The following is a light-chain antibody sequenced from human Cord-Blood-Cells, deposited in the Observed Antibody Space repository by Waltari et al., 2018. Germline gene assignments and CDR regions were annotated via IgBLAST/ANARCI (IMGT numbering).Light chain of an antibody. CDR2: DVS. V-gene: IGLV2-14*01. CDR1: SSDVGGYIS. J-gene: IGLJ2*01. CDR3: SSYTSSSTVV. Sequence: QSALTQPAAASGSPGQSITISCTGTSSDVGGYISVSSYQQHPGKAPKLMIYDVSNRPSVVSNRFSGSKSGNTASLTISGLQAEDEADYYCSSYTSSSTVVFGGGTKLTVL.